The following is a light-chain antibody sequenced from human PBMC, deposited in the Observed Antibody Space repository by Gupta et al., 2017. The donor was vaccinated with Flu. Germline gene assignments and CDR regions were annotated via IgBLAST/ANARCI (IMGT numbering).Light chain of an antibody. V-gene: IGKV1-5*03. J-gene: IGKJ1*01. CDR3: QQYAGTWT. CDR1: QSISTW. CDR2: MAS. Sequence: DIQLTQSPATLSASVGDRVTITCRASQSISTWLAWYQQKPGRAPKLLIYMASSLQSGVPYRFSGSGSGSEFTLTITSLQPEDFATYYCQQYAGTWTFGRGTMVEI.